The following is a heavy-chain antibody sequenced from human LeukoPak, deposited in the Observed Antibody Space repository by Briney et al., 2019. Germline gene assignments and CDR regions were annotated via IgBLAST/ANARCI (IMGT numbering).Heavy chain of an antibody. Sequence: ASVKVSCKVSGYTLTELSMHWVRQAPGKGLEWMGGFDPEDGETIYAQKFQGRVTMTEDTSTGTAYMELSSLRSEDTAVYYCATGNIVGAYDAFDIWGQGTMVTVSS. V-gene: IGHV1-24*01. CDR1: GYTLTELS. J-gene: IGHJ3*02. CDR2: FDPEDGET. CDR3: ATGNIVGAYDAFDI. D-gene: IGHD1-26*01.